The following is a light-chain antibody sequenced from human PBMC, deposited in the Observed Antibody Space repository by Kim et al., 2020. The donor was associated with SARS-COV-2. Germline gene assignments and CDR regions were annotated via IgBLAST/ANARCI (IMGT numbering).Light chain of an antibody. CDR3: QQYTRLPLT. V-gene: IGKV3-20*01. J-gene: IGKJ4*01. CDR2: GAS. Sequence: PGERAPLSCRASQSVSNNFLAWYQQKPGQPPRLLIFGASSRATGIPDRFSGSGSGTDFTLTISRLEPEDFAVYYCQQYTRLPLTFGGGTKVDIK. CDR1: QSVSNNF.